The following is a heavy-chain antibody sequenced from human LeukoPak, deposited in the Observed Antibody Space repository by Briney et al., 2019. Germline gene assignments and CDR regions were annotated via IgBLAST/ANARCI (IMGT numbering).Heavy chain of an antibody. D-gene: IGHD2-2*01. V-gene: IGHV4-59*11. CDR2: IYYSGST. J-gene: IGHJ4*02. CDR1: GGTISSHY. CDR3: ARDSDYCSSTSCYLAFRD. Sequence: PSETLSLTCTVSGGTISSHYWSWIRQPTGKGLEWIGYIYYSGSTNYNPSLKSRVTISVDTSKNQFSLKLSSVTAADTAVYYCARDSDYCSSTSCYLAFRDWGQGTLVTVSS.